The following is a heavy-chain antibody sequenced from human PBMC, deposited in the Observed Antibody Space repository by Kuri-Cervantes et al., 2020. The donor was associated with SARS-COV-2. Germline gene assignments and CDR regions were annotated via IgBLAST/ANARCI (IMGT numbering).Heavy chain of an antibody. CDR1: VCTFSSYA. CDR2: ISPVFGTA. Sequence: SSVTVSRKTSVCTFSSYAISWVRQAPGQGLEWMGGISPVFGTANYAKKFQGRVTITADESTSTAYMELNSLRSEDTAVSYCANYYDSSDYPTYNWFDPWGQGTPVTVSS. CDR3: ANYYDSSDYPTYNWFDP. V-gene: IGHV1-69*13. J-gene: IGHJ5*02. D-gene: IGHD3-22*01.